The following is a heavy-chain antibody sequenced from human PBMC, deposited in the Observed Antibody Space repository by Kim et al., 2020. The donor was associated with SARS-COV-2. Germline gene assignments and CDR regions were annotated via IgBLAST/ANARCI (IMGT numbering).Heavy chain of an antibody. CDR1: GFTFGDYA. Sequence: GGSLRLSCAASGFTFGDYAMHWVRQAPGKGLEWVAGISWNSGSIGYADSVKGRFTISRDNAKNSLYLQMNSLRAEDTALYYCARDIKKRLLEWLSIGPPDSWGQGTLVTVSS. J-gene: IGHJ4*02. CDR3: ARDIKKRLLEWLSIGPPDS. CDR2: ISWNSGSI. V-gene: IGHV3-9*01. D-gene: IGHD3-3*01.